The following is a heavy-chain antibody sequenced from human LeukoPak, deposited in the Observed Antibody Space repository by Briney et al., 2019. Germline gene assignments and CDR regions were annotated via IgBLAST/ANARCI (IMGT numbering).Heavy chain of an antibody. D-gene: IGHD3-22*01. J-gene: IGHJ4*02. CDR3: TRERPTDDSSGYFDY. CDR2: IRSKAYGGTT. Sequence: NPGGSLRLSCTAFGFTFGDYAMSWFRQAPGKGLEWVGFIRSKAYGGTTEYAASVKGRFTISRDDSKSIAYLQMNSLKTEDTAVYYCTRERPTDDSSGYFDYWGQGTLVTVSS. V-gene: IGHV3-49*05. CDR1: GFTFGDYA.